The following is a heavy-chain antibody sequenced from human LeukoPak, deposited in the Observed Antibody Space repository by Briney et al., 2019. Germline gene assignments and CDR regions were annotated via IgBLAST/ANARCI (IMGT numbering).Heavy chain of an antibody. Sequence: GGSLRLSCAVSGFSIRDYYMSWIRQAPGKGLEWISYIVNSGTTTHYAASVKGRFTISRDNAKNSLYLQMNSLSDEDTAVYYCARDRGFVNILTGYYLDVWGRGTTVTVSS. CDR3: ARDRGFVNILTGYYLDV. V-gene: IGHV3-11*01. CDR1: GFSIRDYY. J-gene: IGHJ6*02. CDR2: IVNSGTTT. D-gene: IGHD3-9*01.